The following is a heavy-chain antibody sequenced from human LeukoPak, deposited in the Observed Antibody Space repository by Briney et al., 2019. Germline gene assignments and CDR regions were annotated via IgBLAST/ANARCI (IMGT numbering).Heavy chain of an antibody. D-gene: IGHD2-2*02. CDR3: ARQYCRGTNCYTGSSYYLDY. J-gene: IGHJ4*02. CDR2: IYPGDSAT. V-gene: IGHV5-51*01. CDR1: GYSFSNYW. Sequence: GESLKISCKGSGYSFSNYWIGWVRQMPGKGLEWVGIIYPGDSATRYISPFQGQVTISADKYISTAYLQGSSLKASDTAMYYCARQYCRGTNCYTGSSYYLDYWGQGTLVTVSS.